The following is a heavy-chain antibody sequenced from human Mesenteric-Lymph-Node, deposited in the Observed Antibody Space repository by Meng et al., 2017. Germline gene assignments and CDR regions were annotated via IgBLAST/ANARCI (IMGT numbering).Heavy chain of an antibody. CDR3: ARVDVARVGYCSGGSCYSLHYFDY. CDR1: GGTISSSSYY. CDR2: IYYSGST. V-gene: IGHV4-39*07. J-gene: IGHJ4*02. D-gene: IGHD2-15*01. Sequence: ESLKISCTVSGGTISSSSYYWGWIRQPPGKGLEWIGSIYYSGSTYYNPSLKSRVTISVDTSKNQFSLKLSSVTAADTAVYYCARVDVARVGYCSGGSCYSLHYFDYWGQGTLVTVSS.